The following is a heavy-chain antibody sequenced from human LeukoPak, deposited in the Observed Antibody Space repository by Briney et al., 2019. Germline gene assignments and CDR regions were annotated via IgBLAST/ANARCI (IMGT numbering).Heavy chain of an antibody. CDR2: ISSNGGST. CDR1: GFTFSSYA. D-gene: IGHD5-12*01. CDR3: TKGSSAYETSGLDY. V-gene: IGHV3-64*01. J-gene: IGHJ4*02. Sequence: PGGSLRLSCAASGFTFSSYAMHWVRQAPGKGLEYVSAISSNGGSTYYANSVKGRFTISRDNSKNTLYLQMGSLRPEDTALYYCTKGSSAYETSGLDYWGQGTLVTVSS.